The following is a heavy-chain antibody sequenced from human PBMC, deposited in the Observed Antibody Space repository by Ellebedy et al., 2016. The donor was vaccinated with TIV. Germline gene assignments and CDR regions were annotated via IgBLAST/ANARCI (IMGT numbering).Heavy chain of an antibody. V-gene: IGHV4-4*07. J-gene: IGHJ5*02. CDR1: GVSISSYY. CDR3: ARDGHRYSGYESEGWFDP. Sequence: MPSETLSLTCTVSGVSISSYYWSWIRQPAGKGLEWIGRIYTSGSTNYNPSLKSRVTMSVDTSKNQFSLKLSSVTAAATAVYDCARDGHRYSGYESEGWFDPWGQGTLVTVSS. D-gene: IGHD5-12*01. CDR2: IYTSGST.